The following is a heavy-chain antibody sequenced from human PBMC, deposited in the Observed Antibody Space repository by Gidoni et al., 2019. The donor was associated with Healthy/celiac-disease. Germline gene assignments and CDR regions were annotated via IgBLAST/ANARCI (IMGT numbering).Heavy chain of an antibody. CDR1: GGSFRGYY. J-gene: IGHJ3*02. Sequence: QVQLQQWGAGLLKPSETLSLTCAVYGGSFRGYYWSWIRQPPGKGLEWIGEINHSGSTNYNPALKSRVTISVDTSKNQFSLKLSSVTAADTAVYYCARGGALYGSGSYYTPVGVFDIWGQGTMVTVSS. CDR2: INHSGST. CDR3: ARGGALYGSGSYYTPVGVFDI. D-gene: IGHD3-10*01. V-gene: IGHV4-34*01.